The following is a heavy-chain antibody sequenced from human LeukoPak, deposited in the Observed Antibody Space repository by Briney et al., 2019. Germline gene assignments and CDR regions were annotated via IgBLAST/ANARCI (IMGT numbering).Heavy chain of an antibody. J-gene: IGHJ6*02. D-gene: IGHD2-21*02. CDR3: ARGLPIVVVTAIPDYYYGMDV. CDR1: GGSISSYY. V-gene: IGHV4-4*07. Sequence: SETLSLTCTVSGGSISSYYWSWIRQPAGKGLEWIGRIYTSGSTNYNPSLKSRVTMSVDTSKNQFSLKLSSVTAADTAVYYCARGLPIVVVTAIPDYYYGMDVWGQGTTVTVSS. CDR2: IYTSGST.